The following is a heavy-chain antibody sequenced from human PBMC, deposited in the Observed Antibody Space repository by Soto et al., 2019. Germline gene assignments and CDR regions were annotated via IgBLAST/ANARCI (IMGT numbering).Heavy chain of an antibody. J-gene: IGHJ6*02. CDR3: ARDHGSGSYSKWWYYYYGMDV. Sequence: SETLSLTCAVSGGSISSGGYSWSWIRQPPGKGLEWIGYIYHSGSTYYNPSLKSRVTISVDKSKNQFSLKLSSVTAADTAVYYCARDHGSGSYSKWWYYYYGMDVWGQGTTVTVSS. CDR2: IYHSGST. D-gene: IGHD3-10*01. V-gene: IGHV4-30-2*01. CDR1: GGSISSGGYS.